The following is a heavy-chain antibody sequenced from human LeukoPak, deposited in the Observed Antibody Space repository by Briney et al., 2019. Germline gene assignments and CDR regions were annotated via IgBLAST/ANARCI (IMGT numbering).Heavy chain of an antibody. CDR3: ASAPPRGWLQSYDAFDI. V-gene: IGHV4-4*02. CDR2: IYHSGST. D-gene: IGHD5-24*01. J-gene: IGHJ3*02. Sequence: SGTLSLTCAVSGGSISSSNWWSWVRQPPGKGLEWIGEIYHSGSTNYNPSLKSRVTISVDKSKNQFSLKLSSVTAADTAVYYCASAPPRGWLQSYDAFDIWGQGTMVTVSS. CDR1: GGSISSSNW.